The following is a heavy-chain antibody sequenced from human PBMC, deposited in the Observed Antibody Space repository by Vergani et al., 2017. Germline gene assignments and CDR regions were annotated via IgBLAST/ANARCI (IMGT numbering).Heavy chain of an antibody. D-gene: IGHD3-10*01. J-gene: IGHJ4*02. CDR1: GGSISGYY. Sequence: QVQLQESGPGLVKPSETLSLTCTVSGGSISGYYWSWIRQPPGKGLEWIGYIYYSGSTNYNPSLKSRVTISVDTSKNQFSLKLTSVTAADTAVYYCARYGSGSYYSSVDFDYWGQGTLVTVSS. CDR3: ARYGSGSYYSSVDFDY. V-gene: IGHV4-59*08. CDR2: IYYSGST.